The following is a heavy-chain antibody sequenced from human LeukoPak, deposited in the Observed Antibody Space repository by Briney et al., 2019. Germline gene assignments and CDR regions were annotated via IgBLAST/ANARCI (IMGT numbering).Heavy chain of an antibody. V-gene: IGHV1-69*04. J-gene: IGHJ4*02. D-gene: IGHD5-12*01. CDR1: GGTVNNYA. CDR2: VVPMFGIR. CDR3: ATEPSRSYSFDHLDF. Sequence: ASVKVSCKTSGGTVNNYAISWVRQAPGQGLEWMGRVVPMFGIRNYPQTFRGRVNITADKATNTVYMELRSLRAEDTAIYYCATEPSRSYSFDHLDFWGLGTPVTVSS.